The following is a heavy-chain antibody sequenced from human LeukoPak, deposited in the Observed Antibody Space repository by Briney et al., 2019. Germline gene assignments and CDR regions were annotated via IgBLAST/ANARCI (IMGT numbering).Heavy chain of an antibody. CDR3: ARDARESKAY. CDR1: GDTISSYY. CDR2: IYYSGST. V-gene: IGHV4-59*08. J-gene: IGHJ4*02. Sequence: PSETLSLTCTVSGDTISSYYWSWIRQPPGKGLEWIGYIYYSGSTNYNPSLKSRVTISVDTSKNQFSLKLSSVTAADTAVYYCARDARESKAYWGQGTLVTVSS. D-gene: IGHD1-26*01.